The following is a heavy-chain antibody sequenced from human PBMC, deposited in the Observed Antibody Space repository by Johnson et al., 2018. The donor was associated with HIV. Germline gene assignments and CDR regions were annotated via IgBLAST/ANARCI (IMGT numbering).Heavy chain of an antibody. Sequence: QLVESGGGLVQPGGSLRLSCAASGFTFSSYWMHWVRQAPGKGLVWVSRINSDGSSTSYADSVKGRFTISRDNAKNTLYLQMNSLRAEDTAVYYCAREIAAAGTWAFDIWGQGTMVTVSS. CDR2: INSDGSST. V-gene: IGHV3-74*01. D-gene: IGHD6-13*01. CDR1: GFTFSSYW. J-gene: IGHJ3*02. CDR3: AREIAAAGTWAFDI.